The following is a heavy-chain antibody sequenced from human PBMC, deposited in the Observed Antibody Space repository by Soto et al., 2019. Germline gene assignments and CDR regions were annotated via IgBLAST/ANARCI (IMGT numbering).Heavy chain of an antibody. V-gene: IGHV2-5*02. Sequence: QITLKESGPTLVKPTQTLTLTCTFSGFSLNTRGVGVGWIRQPPGKALEWLTLIYWDDAKEYSPSLKSRLTITQDTSKNQVVLIRTNMDPVDTATYYCVHKGEGDRILDFWGQGALVTVSS. CDR1: GFSLNTRGVG. J-gene: IGHJ4*02. CDR3: VHKGEGDRILDF. CDR2: IYWDDAK. D-gene: IGHD3-16*01.